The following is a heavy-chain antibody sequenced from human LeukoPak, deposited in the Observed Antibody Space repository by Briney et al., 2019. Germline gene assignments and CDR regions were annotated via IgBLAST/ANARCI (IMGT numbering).Heavy chain of an antibody. CDR3: ARGGYRHNMDV. D-gene: IGHD3-16*02. CDR1: GFMFRNCY. J-gene: IGHJ6*03. CDR2: IKNAGIEQ. V-gene: IGHV3-74*01. Sequence: GGSLRLSCVGSGFMFRNCYMYWVRRAPGKGVVGVSRIKNAGIEQIYADLVKGRFTVSRDNDKNTVYLQMSSLRAEDTAVYYCARGGYRHNMDVWGEGTTVTVSS.